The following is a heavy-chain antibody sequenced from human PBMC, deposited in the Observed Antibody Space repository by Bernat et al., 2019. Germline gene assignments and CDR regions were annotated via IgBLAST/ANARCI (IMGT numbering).Heavy chain of an antibody. CDR3: ARGHTTGTFYDYDDGMDV. V-gene: IGHV3-30*03. D-gene: IGHD1-1*01. Sequence: QVQLVESGGGVVQPGRSLRLSCAASGFTFSSYGMHWVRQAPGKGLEWVAVISYDGSNKYYADSVKGRFTISRDNSKNTLYLQMNSLRAEDTAVYYCARGHTTGTFYDYDDGMDVWGQGTTVTVSS. CDR2: ISYDGSNK. J-gene: IGHJ6*02. CDR1: GFTFSSYG.